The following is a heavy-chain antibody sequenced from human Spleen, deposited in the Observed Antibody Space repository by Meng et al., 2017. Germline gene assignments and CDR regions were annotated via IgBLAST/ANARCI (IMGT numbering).Heavy chain of an antibody. J-gene: IGHJ3*02. Sequence: GGSLRLSCKGSGYSFTSYWIGWVRQMPGKGLEWMGIIYPGDSDTRYSPSFQGQVTISADKSISTAYPQWSSLKASDTAMYYCARTGSYGLSPWGAFDIWGQGTMVTVSS. D-gene: IGHD5-18*01. V-gene: IGHV5-51*01. CDR3: ARTGSYGLSPWGAFDI. CDR1: GYSFTSYW. CDR2: IYPGDSDT.